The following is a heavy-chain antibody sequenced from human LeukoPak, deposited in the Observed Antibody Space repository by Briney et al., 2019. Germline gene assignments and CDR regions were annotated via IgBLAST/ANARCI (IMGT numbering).Heavy chain of an antibody. CDR1: GYTFTGYY. V-gene: IGHV1-46*01. D-gene: IGHD4-23*01. Sequence: ASVKVSCKASGYTFTGYYMHWVRQAPGQGLEWMGWINPSGGSTSYAQKFQGRVTMTRDMSTSTDYMELSSLSSEDTAVYYCARDNSVEDTAWWFDPWGQGTLVTVSS. J-gene: IGHJ5*02. CDR3: ARDNSVEDTAWWFDP. CDR2: INPSGGST.